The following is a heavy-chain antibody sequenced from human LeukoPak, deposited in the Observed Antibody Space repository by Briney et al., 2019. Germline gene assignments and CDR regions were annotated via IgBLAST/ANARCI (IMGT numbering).Heavy chain of an antibody. D-gene: IGHD1-26*01. J-gene: IGHJ4*02. Sequence: GGSLRLSCAASGFTVSSNYMGWVRQAPGKGLEWVSVIYSGGSTYSADSVKGRFTISRDNSRDTLYLQMNSLRAEDTAVYYCARSREGAGHFDSWGQGTLVTVFS. CDR2: IYSGGST. V-gene: IGHV3-66*02. CDR1: GFTVSSNY. CDR3: ARSREGAGHFDS.